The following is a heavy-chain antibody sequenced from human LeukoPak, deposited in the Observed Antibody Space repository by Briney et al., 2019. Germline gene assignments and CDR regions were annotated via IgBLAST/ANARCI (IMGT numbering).Heavy chain of an antibody. V-gene: IGHV3-21*01. CDR2: ISSSSSYI. CDR3: ARESAGSGSRFDP. D-gene: IGHD3-10*01. CDR1: GFTFSSYS. Sequence: PGGSLSLSCAASGFTFSSYSMNWVRQAPGKGLEWVSSISSSSSYIYYADSVKGRFTISRDNAKNSLYLQMNSLRAEDTAVYYCARESAGSGSRFDPWGQGTLVTVSS. J-gene: IGHJ5*02.